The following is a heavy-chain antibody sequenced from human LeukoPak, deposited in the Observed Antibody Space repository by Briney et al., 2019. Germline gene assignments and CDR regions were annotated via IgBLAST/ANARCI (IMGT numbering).Heavy chain of an antibody. CDR3: VAGGLGARDSFDL. CDR1: GFTFSIYW. Sequence: GGSLRLSCAASGFTFSIYWMSWVRQAPGKGLEWVANTNQDGSQKYYVDFVKGRFTISRDNAKNSFFLQMSSLRAEDTSVYYCVAGGLGARDSFDLWGRGTMVTVSS. J-gene: IGHJ3*01. CDR2: TNQDGSQK. D-gene: IGHD1-26*01. V-gene: IGHV3-7*01.